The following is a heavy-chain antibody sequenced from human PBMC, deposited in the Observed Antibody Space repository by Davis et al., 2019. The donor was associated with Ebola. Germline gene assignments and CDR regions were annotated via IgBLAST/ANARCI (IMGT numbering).Heavy chain of an antibody. V-gene: IGHV1-18*04. Sequence: ASVTVSCKASGYTFPRYGISWVRQAPGQGLEWLGWISAYNGNTNYAQKLQGRVTMTTDTSTSTAYMELRSLRSDDTAVYYCARSITMIVVGHFDYWGQGTLVTVSS. CDR1: GYTFPRYG. J-gene: IGHJ4*02. CDR2: ISAYNGNT. CDR3: ARSITMIVVGHFDY. D-gene: IGHD3-22*01.